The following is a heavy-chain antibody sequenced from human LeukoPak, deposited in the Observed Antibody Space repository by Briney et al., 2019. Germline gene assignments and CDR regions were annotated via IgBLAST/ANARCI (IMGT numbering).Heavy chain of an antibody. CDR2: IKSKTDGGTT. CDR1: GFTFIKAW. V-gene: IGHV3-15*01. D-gene: IGHD3-10*01. Sequence: GGSLRLSCAASGFTFIKAWMSWVRQAPGKGLEWVGRIKSKTDGGTTDYAAPVKGRFTISRDDSKNTLYLQMNSLTTEDTVVYYCTTLSPTLWFGVQGDFWGQGTLVTVSS. CDR3: TTLSPTLWFGVQGDF. J-gene: IGHJ4*02.